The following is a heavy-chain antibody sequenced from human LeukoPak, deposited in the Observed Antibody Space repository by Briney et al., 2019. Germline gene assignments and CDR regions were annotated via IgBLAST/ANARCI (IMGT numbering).Heavy chain of an antibody. Sequence: ASVKVSCKASGYTFTGYYMHWVRQAPGQGLEWMGWINPNSGGTNYAQKFQGRVTMARDTSISTAYMELSRLRSDDTAVYYCARNSGSYRPLGYWGQGTLVTVSS. CDR1: GYTFTGYY. CDR2: INPNSGGT. V-gene: IGHV1-2*02. CDR3: ARNSGSYRPLGY. J-gene: IGHJ4*02. D-gene: IGHD1-26*01.